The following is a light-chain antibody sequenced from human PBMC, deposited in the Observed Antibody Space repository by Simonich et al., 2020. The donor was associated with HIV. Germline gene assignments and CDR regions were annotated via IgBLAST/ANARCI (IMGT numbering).Light chain of an antibody. Sequence: DIQMTQSPSSVSASVGDRVTITCRASQGISSWLALYQQKPGKAPKLLSYAASTRATGIPARFSGSGSGTEFTLTISSMQSEDFAVYYCQQYNNWWTFGKGTKVEIK. CDR1: QGISSW. V-gene: IGKV1-12*01. CDR2: AAS. J-gene: IGKJ1*01. CDR3: QQYNNWWT.